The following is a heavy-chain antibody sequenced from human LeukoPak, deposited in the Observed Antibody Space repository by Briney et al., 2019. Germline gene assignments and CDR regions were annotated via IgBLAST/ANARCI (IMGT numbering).Heavy chain of an antibody. D-gene: IGHD3-9*01. CDR2: IKSKTDGGTT. J-gene: IGHJ4*02. V-gene: IGHV3-15*01. CDR1: GFTFSNAW. Sequence: GGSLRLSCAASGFTFSNAWMSWVRQAPGKGLEWVGRIKSKTDGGTTDYAAPVKGRFTISRDDSKNTLYLQMNSLKTEDTAVYYCTTQYYDILTGYLQFDYWGQGTLVTVSS. CDR3: TTQYYDILTGYLQFDY.